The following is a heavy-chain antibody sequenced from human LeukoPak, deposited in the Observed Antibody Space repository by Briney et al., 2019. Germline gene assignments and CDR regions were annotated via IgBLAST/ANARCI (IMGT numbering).Heavy chain of an antibody. Sequence: SVKVSCKASGGTFSSYAISWVRQAPGQGLEWMGGIIPIFGTANYAPKFQGRVTITADKSTSTAYMELSSLRSEDTAVYYCARGATDIVVVVAATDAFDIWGQGTMVTVSS. J-gene: IGHJ3*02. CDR3: ARGATDIVVVVAATDAFDI. D-gene: IGHD2-15*01. CDR1: GGTFSSYA. CDR2: IIPIFGTA. V-gene: IGHV1-69*06.